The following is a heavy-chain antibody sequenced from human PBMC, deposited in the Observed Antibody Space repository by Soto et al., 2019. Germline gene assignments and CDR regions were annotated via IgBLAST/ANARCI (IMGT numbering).Heavy chain of an antibody. V-gene: IGHV4-39*01. D-gene: IGHD3-10*01. CDR1: NGSISSGGYY. Sequence: SETLSLTCTVSNGSISSGGYYWGWIRLPPGEGLEWIATIYYSGSIYYNPSLKGRISISVDTSKNQFSLKLSSVTAADTALYYCVRHRNRRGIWHWFDRWGEQSLRTISS. CDR2: IYYSGSI. CDR3: VRHRNRRGIWHWFDR. J-gene: IGHJ5*02.